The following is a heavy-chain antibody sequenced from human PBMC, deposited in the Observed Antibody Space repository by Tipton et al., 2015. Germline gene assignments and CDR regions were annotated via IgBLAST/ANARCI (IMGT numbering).Heavy chain of an antibody. D-gene: IGHD2-21*01. Sequence: QLVQSGAEVKKPGESLKISCKGSGYSFTNYWIGWVRQMPGKGLEWMGIIYPGDSDTTYSPSFQGLVTISADKSISTAYLQWSSLKASDTAMYYWASPIHRDNRNVFDIWGQGTMVIVSS. CDR2: IYPGDSDT. J-gene: IGHJ3*02. CDR1: GYSFTNYW. V-gene: IGHV5-51*01. CDR3: ASPIHRDNRNVFDI.